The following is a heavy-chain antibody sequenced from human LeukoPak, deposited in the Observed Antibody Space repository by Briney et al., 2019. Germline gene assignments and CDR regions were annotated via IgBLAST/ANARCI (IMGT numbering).Heavy chain of an antibody. CDR1: GFTFTNYA. D-gene: IGHD6-19*01. CDR3: AKDRRWAVAGRGDFDY. V-gene: IGHV3-23*01. CDR2: ISGSGGSS. Sequence: GGSLRLSCAASGFTFTNYAMSWVRQAPGKGLEWVSTISGSGGSSYYADSVKGRFTISRDNSENTLYLQMNSLRVEDTAVYYCAKDRRWAVAGRGDFDYWGQGTLVTVSS. J-gene: IGHJ4*02.